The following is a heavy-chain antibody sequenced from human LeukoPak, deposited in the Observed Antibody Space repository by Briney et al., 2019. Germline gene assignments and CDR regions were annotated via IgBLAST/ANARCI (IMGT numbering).Heavy chain of an antibody. V-gene: IGHV1-69*06. Sequence: ASVKVSCKASGGTFSSYAISWVRQAPGQGLEWMGGIIPIFGTANYAQKFQGRVTITADKSTSTAYMELSSLRSEDTAVYYCARDQLRYFDWLLRYNWFDPWGQGTLVTVSS. D-gene: IGHD3-9*01. CDR2: IIPIFGTA. CDR1: GGTFSSYA. CDR3: ARDQLRYFDWLLRYNWFDP. J-gene: IGHJ5*02.